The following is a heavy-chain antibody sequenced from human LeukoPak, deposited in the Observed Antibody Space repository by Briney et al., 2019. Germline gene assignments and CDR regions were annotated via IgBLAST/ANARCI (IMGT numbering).Heavy chain of an antibody. V-gene: IGHV4-34*01. CDR2: INHSGST. D-gene: IGHD2-2*02. J-gene: IGHJ6*03. Sequence: KPSETLSLTCSVYGGPFSVFYWRWLPQPPGKGLEWIGDINHSGSTNYNASLKSRVTISEDTTKNQFSLKLSSVTAAETAVYYCARGVTRVVPAAIRFGYYYYMDFWGKGTTVTVPS. CDR1: GGPFSVFY. CDR3: ARGVTRVVPAAIRFGYYYYMDF.